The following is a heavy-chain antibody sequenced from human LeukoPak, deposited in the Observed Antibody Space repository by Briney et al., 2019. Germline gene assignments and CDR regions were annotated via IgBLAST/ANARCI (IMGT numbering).Heavy chain of an antibody. Sequence: GGSLRLSCAASGFTFSSYAMHWVRQAPGKGLGWVAVILYDGSNKYYADSVKGRFTISRDNAKNSLYLQMNTLRAEDTAVYYCATAPTRNSGWYFFETWGQGTLVTVSS. D-gene: IGHD6-19*01. V-gene: IGHV3-30-3*01. J-gene: IGHJ5*02. CDR2: ILYDGSNK. CDR1: GFTFSSYA. CDR3: ATAPTRNSGWYFFET.